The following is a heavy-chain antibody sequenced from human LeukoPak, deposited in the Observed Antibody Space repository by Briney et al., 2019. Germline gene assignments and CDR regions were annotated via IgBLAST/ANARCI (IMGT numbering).Heavy chain of an antibody. Sequence: PSETLSLTCAVYGGSFSGYYWSWIRQPPGKGLEWIGEINHSGSTNYNPSLKSRVTISVDTSKNQFSLKLSSVTAADTAVYYCARVEMATTSRNWFDPWGQGTLVTVSS. D-gene: IGHD5-24*01. CDR2: INHSGST. CDR3: ARVEMATTSRNWFDP. J-gene: IGHJ5*02. V-gene: IGHV4-34*01. CDR1: GGSFSGYY.